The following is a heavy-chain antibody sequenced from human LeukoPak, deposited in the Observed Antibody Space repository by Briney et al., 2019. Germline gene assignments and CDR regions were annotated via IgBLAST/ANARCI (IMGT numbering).Heavy chain of an antibody. V-gene: IGHV4-39*01. J-gene: IGHJ3*02. CDR3: ARPCCRQMYDAFDI. Sequence: SETLSLTCTVSGGSISSNSNYWVWIRQPPGKGLEWSGSIYYSGSTYYNPSLKSRVTISVDTSKNQFSLKLNFVTAADTAVYYCARPCCRQMYDAFDIWGQGTMVTVSS. CDR1: GGSISSNSNY. CDR2: IYYSGST.